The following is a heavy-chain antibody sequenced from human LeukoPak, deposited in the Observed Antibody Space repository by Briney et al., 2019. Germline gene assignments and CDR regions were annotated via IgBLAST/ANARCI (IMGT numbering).Heavy chain of an antibody. CDR2: IYSGGST. J-gene: IGHJ4*02. V-gene: IGHV3-66*01. CDR3: ARDACDY. CDR1: GFGFSTYW. Sequence: PGGSLRLSCAASGFGFSTYWMTWVRQAPGKGLEWVSVIYSGGSTYYADSVKGRFTISRDNSKNTLYLQMNSLRAEDTAVYYCARDACDYWGQGTLVTVSS.